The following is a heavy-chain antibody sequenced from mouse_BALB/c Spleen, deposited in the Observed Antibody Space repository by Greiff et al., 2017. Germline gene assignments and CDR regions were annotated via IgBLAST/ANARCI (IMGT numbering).Heavy chain of an antibody. D-gene: IGHD1-1*01. Sequence: EVKLQESGAELVRPGALVKLSCKASGFNIKDYYMHWVKQRPEQGLEWIGWIDPENGNTIYDPKFQGKASITADTSSNTAYLQLSSLTSEDTAVYYCASYYYGSSLAYWGQGTLVTVSA. V-gene: IGHV14-1*02. CDR1: GFNIKDYY. CDR3: ASYYYGSSLAY. CDR2: IDPENGNT. J-gene: IGHJ3*01.